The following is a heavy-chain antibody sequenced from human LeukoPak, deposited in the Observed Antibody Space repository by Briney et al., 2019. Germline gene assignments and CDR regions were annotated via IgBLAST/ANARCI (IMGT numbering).Heavy chain of an antibody. CDR1: GFTFSNYG. CDR3: AASSGWYSYADY. J-gene: IGHJ4*02. V-gene: IGHV3-30*03. D-gene: IGHD6-19*01. Sequence: GSLRLSCAASGFTFSNYGMHWVRQAPGKGLEWVAVIPHDGSNKYYADSVKGRFTISRDNSKNTLYLQMNSLRAEDTAVYYCAASSGWYSYADYWGQGTLVTVSS. CDR2: IPHDGSNK.